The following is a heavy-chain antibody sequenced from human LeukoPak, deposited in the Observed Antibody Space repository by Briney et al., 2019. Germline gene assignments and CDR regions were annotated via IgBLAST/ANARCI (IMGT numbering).Heavy chain of an antibody. V-gene: IGHV3-21*01. Sequence: GGSLRLSCASSGFTFSSYSMSWVRQAPGKGLEWVSSISSSSSYIYYADSVKGRFTISRDNAKNSLYLQMNSLRAEDTAVYYCARCIAVAGTPLDYWGQGTLVTVSS. CDR2: ISSSSSYI. CDR1: GFTFSSYS. J-gene: IGHJ4*02. CDR3: ARCIAVAGTPLDY. D-gene: IGHD6-19*01.